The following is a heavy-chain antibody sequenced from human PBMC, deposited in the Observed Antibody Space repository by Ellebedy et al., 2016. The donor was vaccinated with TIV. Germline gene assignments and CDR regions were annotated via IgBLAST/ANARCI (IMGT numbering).Heavy chain of an antibody. D-gene: IGHD4-17*01. CDR3: ARPYGDRSNDAFDI. CDR2: ISSSSSYI. Sequence: GGSLRLSXAASGFTFSSYSMNWVRQAPGKGLEWVSSISSSSSYIYYADSVKGRFTISRDNAKNSLYLQMNSLRAEDTAVYYCARPYGDRSNDAFDIWGQGTMVTVSS. V-gene: IGHV3-21*01. J-gene: IGHJ3*02. CDR1: GFTFSSYS.